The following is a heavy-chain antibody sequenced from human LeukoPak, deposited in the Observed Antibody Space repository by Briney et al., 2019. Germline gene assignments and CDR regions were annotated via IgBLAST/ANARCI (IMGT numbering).Heavy chain of an antibody. J-gene: IGHJ4*02. CDR1: GGSISSSSYY. Sequence: SETLSLTCTVSGGSISSSSYYWGWIRRPPGKGLEWIGSIYYSGSTYYNPSLKSRVTISVDTSKNQFSLKLSSVTAADTAVYYCGIGYGSGSSLDYWGQGTLVTVSS. D-gene: IGHD3-10*01. CDR2: IYYSGST. CDR3: GIGYGSGSSLDY. V-gene: IGHV4-39*01.